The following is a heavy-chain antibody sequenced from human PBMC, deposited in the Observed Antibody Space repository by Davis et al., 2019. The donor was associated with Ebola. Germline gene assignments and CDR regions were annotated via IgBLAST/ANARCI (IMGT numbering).Heavy chain of an antibody. D-gene: IGHD1-20*01. V-gene: IGHV3-73*01. CDR3: TSGITGTRGDY. Sequence: GESLKISCAASGFTFSGSAMHCVRQASGKGLEWVGRIRSKANSYATAYAASVKGRFTISRDDSKNTAYLQMNSLKTEDTAVYYCTSGITGTRGDYWGQGTLVTVSS. J-gene: IGHJ4*02. CDR1: GFTFSGSA. CDR2: IRSKANSYAT.